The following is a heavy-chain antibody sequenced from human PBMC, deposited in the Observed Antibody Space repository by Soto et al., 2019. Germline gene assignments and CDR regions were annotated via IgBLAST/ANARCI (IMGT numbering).Heavy chain of an antibody. CDR3: ARRYCCGDSCYYYGMDV. CDR1: GGTFSSYA. Sequence: QVQLVQSGAEVKKPGSSVKVSCKASGGTFSSYAISWVRQAPGQGLEWMGGIIPIFGTANYAQKFQGRVTITADESTSTAYMELSSLRSEDTAVYYCARRYCCGDSCYYYGMDVWGQGTTVTVSS. D-gene: IGHD2-15*01. CDR2: IIPIFGTA. V-gene: IGHV1-69*12. J-gene: IGHJ6*02.